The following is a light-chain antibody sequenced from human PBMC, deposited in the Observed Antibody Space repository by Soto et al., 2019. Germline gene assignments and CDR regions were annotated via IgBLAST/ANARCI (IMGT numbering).Light chain of an antibody. CDR2: WAS. V-gene: IGKV4-1*01. CDR1: QSVLHSPNNKNY. Sequence: DIVMTQSPDSLAVSLGERATINCKSGQSVLHSPNNKNYLTWYQHKPGQPPKLLIYWASTRESGVPDRFSGSGSGTDFTLTISSLQAEDVAVYYCQQYYSIPPTFGGGTKVDIK. CDR3: QQYYSIPPT. J-gene: IGKJ4*01.